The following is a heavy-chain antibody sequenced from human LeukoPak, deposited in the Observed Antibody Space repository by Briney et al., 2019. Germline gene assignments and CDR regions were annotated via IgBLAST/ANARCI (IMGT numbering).Heavy chain of an antibody. Sequence: ASVKVSCKASGYTFTNYAMHWVRQTPGQRLEWLGWHNAANGRTEHSQDLQGRVTITRDTSASTAYMELSSLRSDDMAVYYCVRGRDRSAWLFDYWGQGTLVTVSS. CDR2: HNAANGRT. D-gene: IGHD3-22*01. CDR3: VRGRDRSAWLFDY. J-gene: IGHJ4*02. CDR1: GYTFTNYA. V-gene: IGHV1-3*02.